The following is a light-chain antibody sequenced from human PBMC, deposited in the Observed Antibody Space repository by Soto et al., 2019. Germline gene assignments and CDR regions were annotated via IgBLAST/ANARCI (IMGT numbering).Light chain of an antibody. J-gene: IGLJ2*01. CDR3: CSYAGINSYNSVL. V-gene: IGLV2-23*01. Sequence: QSALTQPASVSGSPGQSITISCTGTSSDVGNYNLVSWYQQHPGKAPKLMIYEGNKRPSGVSHRFSGSQSGNTASLTVSGLQAEDEADYYCCSYAGINSYNSVLFGGGTQLTVL. CDR1: SSDVGNYNL. CDR2: EGN.